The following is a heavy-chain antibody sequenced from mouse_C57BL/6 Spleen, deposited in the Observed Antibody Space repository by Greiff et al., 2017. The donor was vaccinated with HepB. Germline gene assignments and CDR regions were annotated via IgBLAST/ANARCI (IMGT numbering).Heavy chain of an antibody. V-gene: IGHV1-55*01. D-gene: IGHD2-1*01. CDR1: GYTFTSYW. CDR3: ARGGLYGNSSAWFAY. J-gene: IGHJ3*01. CDR2: IYPGSGST. Sequence: VQLQQPGAELVKPGASVKMSCKASGYTFTSYWITWVKQRPGQGLEWIGDIYPGSGSTNYNEKFKSKATLTVDTSSSTAYMQLSSLTSEDSAVYYCARGGLYGNSSAWFAYWGQGTLVTVSA.